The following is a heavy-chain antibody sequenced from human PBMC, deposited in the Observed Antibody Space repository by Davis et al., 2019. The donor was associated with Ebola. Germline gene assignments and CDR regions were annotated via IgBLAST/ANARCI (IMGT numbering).Heavy chain of an antibody. CDR1: GFTFSSYG. D-gene: IGHD3-22*01. V-gene: IGHV3-33*08. CDR3: ARDYYDSSGYYNSAD. CDR2: IWYDGSNK. J-gene: IGHJ4*02. Sequence: GESLKISCAASGFTFSSYGMHWVRQAPGKGLEWVAVIWYDGSNKYYADSVKGRFTISRDNSKNTLYLQMNSLRDEDTAVYYCARDYYDSSGYYNSADWGQGTLVTVSS.